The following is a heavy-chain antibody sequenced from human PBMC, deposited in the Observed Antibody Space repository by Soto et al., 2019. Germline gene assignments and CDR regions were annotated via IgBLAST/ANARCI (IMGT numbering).Heavy chain of an antibody. CDR3: AREGITMVRGVIIDPYYYYGMDV. Sequence: PGGSLRLSCAASGFTFSSYGMHWVRQAPGKGLEWVAVIWYDGSNKYYADSVKGRFTISRDNSKNTLYLQMNSLRAEDTAVYYCAREGITMVRGVIIDPYYYYGMDVWGHVNTVTASS. CDR1: GFTFSSYG. J-gene: IGHJ6*02. V-gene: IGHV3-33*01. CDR2: IWYDGSNK. D-gene: IGHD3-10*01.